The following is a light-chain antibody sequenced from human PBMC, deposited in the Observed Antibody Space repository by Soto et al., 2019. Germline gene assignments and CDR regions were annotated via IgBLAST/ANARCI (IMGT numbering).Light chain of an antibody. Sequence: QSVLTQPPSVSGAPGQRVTISCTGSSSNIGAGYDVHWYQQLPGTAPKLLIYGNSNRPSGVPDRFSGSKSGTSASLAITGLQDEDEADYYCQFYDSSMSGYVFGTGTQVTVL. CDR2: GNS. CDR1: SSNIGAGYD. V-gene: IGLV1-40*01. J-gene: IGLJ1*01. CDR3: QFYDSSMSGYV.